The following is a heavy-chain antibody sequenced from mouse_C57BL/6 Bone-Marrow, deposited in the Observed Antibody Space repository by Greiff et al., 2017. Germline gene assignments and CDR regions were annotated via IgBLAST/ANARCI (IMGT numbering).Heavy chain of an antibody. V-gene: IGHV1-80*01. J-gene: IGHJ3*01. CDR2: IYPGDGDT. D-gene: IGHD1-1*01. Sequence: QVHVKQSGAELVKPGASVKISCKASGYAFSSYWMNWVKQRPGKGLEWIGPIYPGDGDTTYNGKFKGKATLTSDKSSSTAYMQLSSLTSEDSAVYFCARGYYGSPFAYWGQGTLVTVSA. CDR1: GYAFSSYW. CDR3: ARGYYGSPFAY.